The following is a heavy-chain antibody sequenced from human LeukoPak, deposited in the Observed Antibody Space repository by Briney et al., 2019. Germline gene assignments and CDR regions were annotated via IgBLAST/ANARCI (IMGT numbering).Heavy chain of an antibody. CDR3: ARGYYGSGDLGYFDY. V-gene: IGHV1-69*02. D-gene: IGHD3-10*01. CDR2: IIPILGIA. Sequence: SVKVSCMASGGTFSSYTISWVRQAPGQGLEWMGRIIPILGIANYAQKFQGRVTITADKSTSTAYMELSSLRSEDTAVYYCARGYYGSGDLGYFDYWGQGTLVTVSS. J-gene: IGHJ4*02. CDR1: GGTFSSYT.